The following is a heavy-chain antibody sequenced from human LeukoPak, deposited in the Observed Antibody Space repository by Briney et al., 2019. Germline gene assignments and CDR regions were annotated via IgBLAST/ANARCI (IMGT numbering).Heavy chain of an antibody. Sequence: PGGSLRLSCAASGFTFSSYWMHWVRQAPGKGLVWVSRINSDGSSTSYADSVKGRFTISRDNAKNSLYLQMNSLRAEDTAVYYCARRTHVLRYFDLYYFDYWGQGTLVTVSS. CDR1: GFTFSSYW. J-gene: IGHJ4*02. CDR2: INSDGSST. CDR3: ARRTHVLRYFDLYYFDY. V-gene: IGHV3-74*01. D-gene: IGHD3-9*01.